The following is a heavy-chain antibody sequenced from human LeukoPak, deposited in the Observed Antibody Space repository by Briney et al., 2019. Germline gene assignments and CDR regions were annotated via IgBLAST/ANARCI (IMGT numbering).Heavy chain of an antibody. CDR2: IYYSGST. Sequence: SETLSLTCTVSDGSISSYYCAWIRQPPGKGLEWIGYIYYSGSTNYNPSLKSRVTISVDTSKNQFSLKLSSVTAADTAVYYCARERSGSYPPYYFEYWGQGALVTVSS. V-gene: IGHV4-59*01. J-gene: IGHJ4*02. CDR3: ARERSGSYPPYYFEY. D-gene: IGHD1-26*01. CDR1: DGSISSYY.